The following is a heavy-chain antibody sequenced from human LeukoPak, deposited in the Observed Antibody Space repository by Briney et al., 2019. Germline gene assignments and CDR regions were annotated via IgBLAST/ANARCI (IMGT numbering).Heavy chain of an antibody. Sequence: GGSLRLSCAASGFTFSSYSMNWVRQAPGKGLEWVSGISGSGGNTYYADSVKGRFTISRDNSKNSLYLQMNSLRAEDTAVYYCARDFRQLWLRTFDYWGQGTLVTVSS. V-gene: IGHV3-21*01. CDR1: GFTFSSYS. D-gene: IGHD5-18*01. CDR3: ARDFRQLWLRTFDY. CDR2: ISGSGGNT. J-gene: IGHJ4*02.